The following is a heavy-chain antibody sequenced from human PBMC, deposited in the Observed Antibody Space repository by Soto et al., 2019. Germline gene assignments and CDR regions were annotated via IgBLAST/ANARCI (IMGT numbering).Heavy chain of an antibody. V-gene: IGHV4-34*01. CDR1: GGSFSGYY. CDR2: INHSGST. J-gene: IGHJ6*02. D-gene: IGHD3-10*01. CDR3: ARDQGMVRRARGMDV. Sequence: SETLSLTCAVYGGSFSGYYWSWIRQPPGKGLEWIGEINHSGSTNYNPSLKSRVTISVDTSKNQFSLKLNSVTAADTAVYYCARDQGMVRRARGMDVWGQGTKGTV.